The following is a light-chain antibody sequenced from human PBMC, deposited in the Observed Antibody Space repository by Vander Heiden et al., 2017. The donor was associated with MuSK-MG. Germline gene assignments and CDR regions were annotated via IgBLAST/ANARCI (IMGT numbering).Light chain of an antibody. Sequence: SYELTQPPSVSVSPGQTASITCSGDKLGDKYVCWYQLKPGQSPLWVIFQDTERPSGIPERFYGSNSGNKANLNISGTQAMDESDDYCPAWDSPSGGFGGGTKMTVL. J-gene: IGLJ2*01. CDR1: KLGDKY. V-gene: IGLV3-1*01. CDR2: QDT. CDR3: PAWDSPSGG.